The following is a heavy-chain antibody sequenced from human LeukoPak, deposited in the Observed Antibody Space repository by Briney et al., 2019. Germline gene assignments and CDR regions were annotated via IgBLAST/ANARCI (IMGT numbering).Heavy chain of an antibody. CDR3: AKGGPKPYSYGSFDY. CDR2: INWNGDNI. Sequence: GGSLRLSCVGSGFNFDDYAMNWVRQAPGRGLEWISRINWNGDNIKYADSVKDRFTISRDNAKNTLYLQMNSLRAEDTAVYYCAKGGPKPYSYGSFDYWGQGTLVTVSS. D-gene: IGHD5-18*01. CDR1: GFNFDDYA. J-gene: IGHJ4*02. V-gene: IGHV3-20*04.